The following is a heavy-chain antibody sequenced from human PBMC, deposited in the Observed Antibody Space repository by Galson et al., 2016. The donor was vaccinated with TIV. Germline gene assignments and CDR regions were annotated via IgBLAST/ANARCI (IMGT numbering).Heavy chain of an antibody. CDR2: VSYDGIRT. Sequence: SLRLSCAASGFTFSSYAIHWVRQAPGKGLEWVAAVSYDGIRTYYADSVKGRFTIARENSKDTLYIQMNSLRAEDTAAYYCARGRSHGCYFAYWGRGILITVSS. CDR3: ARGRSHGCYFAY. V-gene: IGHV3-30-3*01. J-gene: IGHJ4*02. D-gene: IGHD3-16*01. CDR1: GFTFSSYA.